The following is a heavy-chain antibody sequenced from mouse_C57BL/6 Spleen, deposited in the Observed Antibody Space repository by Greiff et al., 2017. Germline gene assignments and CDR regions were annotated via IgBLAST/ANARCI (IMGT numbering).Heavy chain of an antibody. Sequence: QVQLKESGAELARPGASVKLSCKASGYTFTSYGISWVKQRTGQGLEWIGEIYPRSGNTYYNEKFKGKATLTADKSSSTAYMELRSLTSEDSAVYFCARSPNYYGSSYEGMDYWGQGTSVTVSS. CDR3: ARSPNYYGSSYEGMDY. D-gene: IGHD1-1*01. CDR2: IYPRSGNT. V-gene: IGHV1-81*01. CDR1: GYTFTSYG. J-gene: IGHJ4*01.